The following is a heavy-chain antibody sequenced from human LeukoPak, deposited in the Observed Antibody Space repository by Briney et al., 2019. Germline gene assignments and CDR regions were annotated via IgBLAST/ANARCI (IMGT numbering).Heavy chain of an antibody. CDR3: ARDLFSGYQFGELLSPVGAFDI. V-gene: IGHV4-59*01. CDR2: IYYSGST. J-gene: IGHJ3*02. CDR1: GGSISSYY. D-gene: IGHD3-10*01. Sequence: SETLSLTCTVSGGSISSYYWSWIRQPPGKGLEWIGYIYYSGSTNYNPSLKSRVTISVDTSKNQFSLKLSSVTAADTAVYYCARDLFSGYQFGELLSPVGAFDIWGQGTMVTVSS.